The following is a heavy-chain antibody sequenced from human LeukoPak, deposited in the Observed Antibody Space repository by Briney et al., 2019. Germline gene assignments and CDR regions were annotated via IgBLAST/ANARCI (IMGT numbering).Heavy chain of an antibody. CDR1: GFTFSSYG. J-gene: IGHJ4*02. V-gene: IGHV3-30*02. D-gene: IGHD5-18*01. CDR2: IRYDGSNK. Sequence: GGSLRLSCAASGFTFSSYGMRWVRQAPGKGLEWVAFIRYDGSNKYYAASVKGRFTISRDNYKNTLYLQMNSLRAEDTAVYDCAKGRGYSYGYYFDYWGQGTLVTVSS. CDR3: AKGRGYSYGYYFDY.